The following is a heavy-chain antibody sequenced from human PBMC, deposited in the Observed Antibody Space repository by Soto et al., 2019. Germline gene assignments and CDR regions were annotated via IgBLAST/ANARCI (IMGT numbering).Heavy chain of an antibody. V-gene: IGHV1-18*01. D-gene: IGHD5-12*01. CDR2: ISAYNGNT. Sequence: ASVKVSCKASGYTFTSYGISWVRQAPGQGLEWMGWISAYNGNTNYAQKFQGRVTMTTDTSTSTAYMELSSLRSEDTAVYYCARAVINRGDDLVVWFDPWGQGTLVTVSS. CDR1: GYTFTSYG. J-gene: IGHJ5*02. CDR3: ARAVINRGDDLVVWFDP.